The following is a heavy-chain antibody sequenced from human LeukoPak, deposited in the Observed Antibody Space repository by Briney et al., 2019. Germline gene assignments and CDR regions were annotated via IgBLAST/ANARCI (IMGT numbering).Heavy chain of an antibody. Sequence: SETLSLTCSVSGDSITSGDSYWTWIRQPAGRGLEWIGLIYTSGSTKYNPSLKSRITMSLDTSKDQISLQLNSVTAADTAVYYCAREYSHWGQGTLVTVSS. CDR3: AREYSH. J-gene: IGHJ4*02. V-gene: IGHV4-61*02. CDR2: IYTSGST. D-gene: IGHD5-12*01. CDR1: GDSITSGDSY.